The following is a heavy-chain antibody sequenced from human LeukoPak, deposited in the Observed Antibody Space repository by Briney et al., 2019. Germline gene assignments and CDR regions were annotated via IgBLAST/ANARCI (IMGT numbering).Heavy chain of an antibody. Sequence: ASVKLSCKASGYTFTSYGISWVQQAPGQGLEWVGWISAYNGNTNYAQKLQGRVTMTTDTSTSTAAMELRSLRSDDAAVYYCARYLRSISWYFDLWGRGTLVTVSS. CDR3: ARYLRSISWYFDL. D-gene: IGHD4-17*01. CDR2: ISAYNGNT. CDR1: GYTFTSYG. J-gene: IGHJ2*01. V-gene: IGHV1-18*04.